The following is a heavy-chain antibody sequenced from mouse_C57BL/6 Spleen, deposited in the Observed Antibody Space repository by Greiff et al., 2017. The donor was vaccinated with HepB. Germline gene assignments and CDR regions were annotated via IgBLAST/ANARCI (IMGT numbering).Heavy chain of an antibody. V-gene: IGHV1-9*01. D-gene: IGHD1-1*01. CDR2: ILPGSGST. CDR3: ASTRFITTVVVPDFDV. J-gene: IGHJ1*03. CDR1: GYTFTGYW. Sequence: VQLKESGAELMKPGASVKLSCKATGYTFTGYWIEWVKQRPGHGLEWIGEILPGSGSTNYNEKFKGKATFTADTSSNTAYMQLSSLTTEDSAIYYCASTRFITTVVVPDFDVWGTGTTVTVSS.